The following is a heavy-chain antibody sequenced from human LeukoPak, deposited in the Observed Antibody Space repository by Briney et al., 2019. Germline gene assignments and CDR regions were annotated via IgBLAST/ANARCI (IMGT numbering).Heavy chain of an antibody. V-gene: IGHV3-23*01. CDR2: ISGSGGST. J-gene: IGHJ6*02. CDR3: ARAPTALYYGMDV. CDR1: GFTFSSYA. Sequence: PGGSLRLSCAASGFTFSSYAMSWVRQAPGKGLEWVSAISGSGGSTYYADSVKGRFTISRDNSKNTLYLQMNSLRAEDTAVYYCARAPTALYYGMDVWGQGTTVTVSS.